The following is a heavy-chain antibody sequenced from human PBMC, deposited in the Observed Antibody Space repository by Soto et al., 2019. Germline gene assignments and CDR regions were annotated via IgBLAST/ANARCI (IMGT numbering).Heavy chain of an antibody. CDR3: ATANWSHHYFDP. CDR2: INHSGSP. V-gene: IGHV4-34*01. Sequence: TSETLSLTCAVYGGSFSGYYWSWLRQPPGKWLEWIGEINHSGSPNYNPSLKSRVTISVDTSKNQFSLKMTSVTAADTAVYYCATANWSHHYFDPWGQGXLVTVYS. J-gene: IGHJ5*02. D-gene: IGHD1-1*01. CDR1: GGSFSGYY.